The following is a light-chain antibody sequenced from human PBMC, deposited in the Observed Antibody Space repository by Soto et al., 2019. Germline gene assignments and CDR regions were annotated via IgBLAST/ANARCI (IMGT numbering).Light chain of an antibody. CDR2: GAS. V-gene: IGKV3-15*01. Sequence: EIVMTQSPATLSVSPGERATLSCRASQTVGSNLAWYQQKPGQAPRLLIYGASTRATGIPARFSGSGSGTEFTLTISSLQSEDFALYYCLQYDYWPPWTLGHGTKVDIK. CDR1: QTVGSN. J-gene: IGKJ1*01. CDR3: LQYDYWPPWT.